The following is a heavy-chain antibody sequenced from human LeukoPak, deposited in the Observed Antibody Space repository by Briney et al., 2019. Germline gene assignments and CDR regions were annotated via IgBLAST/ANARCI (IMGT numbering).Heavy chain of an antibody. J-gene: IGHJ6*02. V-gene: IGHV4-59*01. Sequence: SSETLSLTCTVSGGSISSYYWSWIRQPPGKGLEWIGYIYYSGSTNYNPSLKSRVTISVDTSKNQFSLKLSSVTAADTAVYYCARVGAWIQLWYPDYYGMDVWGQGTTVTVSS. CDR2: IYYSGST. CDR3: ARVGAWIQLWYPDYYGMDV. CDR1: GGSISSYY. D-gene: IGHD5-18*01.